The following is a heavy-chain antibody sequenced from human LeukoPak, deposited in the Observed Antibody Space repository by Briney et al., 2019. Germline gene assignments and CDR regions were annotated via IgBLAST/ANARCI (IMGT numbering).Heavy chain of an antibody. Sequence: PGRSLRLSCAASGFTFSSYGMHWVRQAPGKGLEWVAVIWYDGSNKYYADSVKGRFTISRDNSKNTLYLQMNSLRAEDTAVYYCAKDLGSSSWYYFDYWGQGTLVTVSS. CDR2: IWYDGSNK. J-gene: IGHJ4*02. V-gene: IGHV3-33*06. CDR1: GFTFSSYG. CDR3: AKDLGSSSWYYFDY. D-gene: IGHD6-13*01.